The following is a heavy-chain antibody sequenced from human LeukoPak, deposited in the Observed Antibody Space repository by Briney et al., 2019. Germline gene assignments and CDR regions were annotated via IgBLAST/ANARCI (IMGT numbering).Heavy chain of an antibody. CDR1: GFTFSSYA. D-gene: IGHD6-19*01. CDR2: ISGSGVTT. J-gene: IGHJ4*02. V-gene: IGHV3-23*01. CDR3: ARAGYSSGYDY. Sequence: GGSLRLSCVASGFTFSSYAMGWVRQAPGKGLEWVSAISGSGVTTHYAGSVKGRFSIFRDNSKNTLYLQMDSLRAEDTAIYYCARAGYSSGYDYWGQGTLVTVSS.